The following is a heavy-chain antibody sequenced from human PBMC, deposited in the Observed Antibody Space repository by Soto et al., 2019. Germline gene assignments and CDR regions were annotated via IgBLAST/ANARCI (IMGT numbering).Heavy chain of an antibody. D-gene: IGHD2-2*01. CDR3: ARDHVVVPAAVGYYYYGMAV. V-gene: IGHV3-33*01. CDR2: IWSDGSSK. Sequence: GGSLRLSCAASGFAFGNYGIHWVRQAPGKGLEWVAVIWSDGSSKYYGDSVKGRFTISRDNSKNTVYLQMNSLRAEDTAVYYCARDHVVVPAAVGYYYYGMAVWGQGTTVTVSS. J-gene: IGHJ6*02. CDR1: GFAFGNYG.